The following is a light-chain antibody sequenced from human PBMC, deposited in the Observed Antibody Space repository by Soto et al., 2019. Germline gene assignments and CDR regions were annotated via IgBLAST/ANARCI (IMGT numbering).Light chain of an antibody. CDR3: QQYDNLPPYT. V-gene: IGKV1-33*01. CDR2: DAS. Sequence: DIQMSQSPPFLSASVGDRVTITCQASRDISVYLNWYQQKPGKPPKLLVFDASNLQTGVPSRCSGSGSGTHFTFTISSLQPEDIATYYCQQYDNLPPYTFGQGTKVEI. CDR1: RDISVY. J-gene: IGKJ2*01.